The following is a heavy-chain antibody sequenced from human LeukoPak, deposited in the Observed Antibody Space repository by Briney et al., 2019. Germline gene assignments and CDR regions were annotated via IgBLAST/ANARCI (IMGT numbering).Heavy chain of an antibody. CDR2: ISSSSRTI. V-gene: IGHV3-48*01. Sequence: GGSLRLSCAASGFTFSTYDMNWVRQAPGKGLEWVSYISSSSRTISYADSVKGRFTISRDNAKNSLYLQMNSLRAEDTAVYYCARLRYYAMDVWGQGTTVTASS. CDR3: ARLRYYAMDV. J-gene: IGHJ6*02. CDR1: GFTFSTYD.